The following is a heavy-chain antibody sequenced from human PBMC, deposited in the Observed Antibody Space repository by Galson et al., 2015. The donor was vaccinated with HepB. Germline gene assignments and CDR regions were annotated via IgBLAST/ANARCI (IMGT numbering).Heavy chain of an antibody. CDR2: ISSSSSYI. Sequence: SLRLSCAASGFTFSNFRMDWVRQAPGKGLEWVSCISSSSSYISYADSVKGRFTISRDNAKNSLYLQVNSLRAEDTAVYYCARGGYGDYVWYFDLWGRGTLVTVSS. CDR3: ARGGYGDYVWYFDL. V-gene: IGHV3-21*01. D-gene: IGHD4-17*01. J-gene: IGHJ2*01. CDR1: GFTFSNFR.